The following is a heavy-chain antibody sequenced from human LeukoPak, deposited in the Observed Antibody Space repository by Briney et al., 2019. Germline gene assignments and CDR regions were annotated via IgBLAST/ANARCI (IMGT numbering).Heavy chain of an antibody. Sequence: ASVKVSCKAFGYTFTSYDINWVRQATGQGLEWMGWMNPNSGNTGYAQKFQGRVTMTRNTSISTDYMELSSLRSEDTAVYYCARVCSQWLVRPLYYWGQGTLVTVSS. CDR3: ARVCSQWLVRPLYY. D-gene: IGHD6-19*01. CDR2: MNPNSGNT. J-gene: IGHJ4*02. CDR1: GYTFTSYD. V-gene: IGHV1-8*01.